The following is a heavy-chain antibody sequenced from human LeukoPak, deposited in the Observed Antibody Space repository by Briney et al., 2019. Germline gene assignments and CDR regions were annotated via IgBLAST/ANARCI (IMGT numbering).Heavy chain of an antibody. D-gene: IGHD3-22*01. Sequence: SVKVSCKASGGTFSSYAISWVRQAPGQGLEWMGRIIPIFGIANYAQKFQGRVTITADKSTSTAYMELSSLRSEDTAVYYCARDAAYYYDSSGSSPFDYWGQGTLVTASS. J-gene: IGHJ4*02. V-gene: IGHV1-69*04. CDR2: IIPIFGIA. CDR3: ARDAAYYYDSSGSSPFDY. CDR1: GGTFSSYA.